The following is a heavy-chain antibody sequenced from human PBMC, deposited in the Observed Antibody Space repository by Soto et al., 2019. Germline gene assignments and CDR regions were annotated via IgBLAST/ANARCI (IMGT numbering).Heavy chain of an antibody. Sequence: QVQLVQSGAEVKKPRASVKVSCKASGYSFTDYHVHWVRQAPGQGLEWLGRINPKSGGTSTAQKFQGWVTMTRDTSINTAYMDLTRLRSDDTAVYYCARGHSTDCSNGVCSFFYNHDMDVWGQGTAITV. J-gene: IGHJ6*02. CDR1: GYSFTDYH. CDR2: INPKSGGT. V-gene: IGHV1-2*04. D-gene: IGHD2-8*01. CDR3: ARGHSTDCSNGVCSFFYNHDMDV.